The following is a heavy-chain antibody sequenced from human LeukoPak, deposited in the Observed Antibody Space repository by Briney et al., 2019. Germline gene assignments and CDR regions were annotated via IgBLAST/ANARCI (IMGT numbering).Heavy chain of an antibody. Sequence: GGSLRLSCAASGFTFSSYSMNWVRQAPGKGLEWVSSISSSSSYIYYADSVKGRFTISRDNAKNSLYLQMNSLRAEDTAVYYCARADVVVAATDYWGQGTLVTVSS. CDR2: ISSSSSYI. CDR1: GFTFSSYS. D-gene: IGHD2-15*01. J-gene: IGHJ4*02. V-gene: IGHV3-21*01. CDR3: ARADVVVAATDY.